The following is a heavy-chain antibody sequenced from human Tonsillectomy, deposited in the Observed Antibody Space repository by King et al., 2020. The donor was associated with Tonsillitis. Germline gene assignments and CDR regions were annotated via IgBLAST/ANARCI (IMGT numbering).Heavy chain of an antibody. CDR1: GFTFSSYG. D-gene: IGHD3-22*01. CDR2: IRYEGSNK. CDR3: AKNDSDSSGYHSFYT. Sequence: VQLVESGGGVVQPGGSLRLSCAASGFTFSSYGMHWVRQAPGKGLEWVAFIRYEGSNKYYADSVKGRFTISRDNSKNTLYLQMNSLRAEDTAVYYCAKNDSDSSGYHSFYTWGPGTLVSVS. V-gene: IGHV3-30*02. J-gene: IGHJ4*01.